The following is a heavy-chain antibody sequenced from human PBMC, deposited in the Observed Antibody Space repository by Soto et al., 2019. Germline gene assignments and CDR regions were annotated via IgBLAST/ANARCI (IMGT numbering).Heavy chain of an antibody. V-gene: IGHV1-3*01. D-gene: IGHD6-19*01. Sequence: GASVKVSCKASGYTFTTYAMHWVRQAPGQGLEWMGWINAGNGNTKYSQKFQGRVTITRDTSASTAYMELSSLRSEDAAVYYCARDRSVAVAGPGWFDPWGQGTLVTV. CDR3: ARDRSVAVAGPGWFDP. CDR2: INAGNGNT. J-gene: IGHJ5*02. CDR1: GYTFTTYA.